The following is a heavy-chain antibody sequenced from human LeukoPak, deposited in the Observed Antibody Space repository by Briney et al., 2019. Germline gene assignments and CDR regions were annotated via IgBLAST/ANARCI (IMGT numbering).Heavy chain of an antibody. CDR3: ARAPAGSMVSFDY. CDR2: MKQDGSER. J-gene: IGHJ4*02. D-gene: IGHD5-18*01. CDR1: GFTFSSYW. V-gene: IGHV3-7*02. Sequence: GGSLRLSCVASGFTFSSYWMSWVRQAPGKGLEWVASMKQDGSERHYVDSVKGRFTISRDNAKNSLFLEMKSLRAEDTAVYYRARAPAGSMVSFDYWGQGTLVTVSS.